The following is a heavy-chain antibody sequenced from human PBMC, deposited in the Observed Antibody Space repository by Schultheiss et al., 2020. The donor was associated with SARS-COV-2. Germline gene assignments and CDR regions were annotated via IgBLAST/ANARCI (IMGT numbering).Heavy chain of an antibody. D-gene: IGHD3-10*01. CDR1: GGSFSDYY. CDR2: INHSGST. Sequence: SQTLSLTCAVYGGSFSDYYWSWIRQPPGKGLEWIGEINHSGSTNYNPSLKSRVSISVDKSKNQFSLKLSSVTAADTAVYYCARVEYYGSGSHDYWGQGTLVTVSS. J-gene: IGHJ4*02. V-gene: IGHV4-34*01. CDR3: ARVEYYGSGSHDY.